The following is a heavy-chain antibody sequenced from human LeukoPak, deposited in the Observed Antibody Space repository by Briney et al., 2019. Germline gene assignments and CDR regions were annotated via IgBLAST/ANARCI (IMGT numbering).Heavy chain of an antibody. D-gene: IGHD5-18*01. CDR3: ARDADTAMVTGRFDK. J-gene: IGHJ4*02. V-gene: IGHV3-30*02. CDR1: RFTFSSYG. Sequence: GGSLRLSCAASRFTFSSYGMHWVRQAPGKGLEWVAFIRYDGSNKYYADSVKGRFTISRDNAKESLYLQMNSLRAEDTAVYYCARDADTAMVTGRFDKWGQGTLVTVSS. CDR2: IRYDGSNK.